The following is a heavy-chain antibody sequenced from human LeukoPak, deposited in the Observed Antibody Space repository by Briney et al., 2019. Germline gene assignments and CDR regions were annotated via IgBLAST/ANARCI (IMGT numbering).Heavy chain of an antibody. V-gene: IGHV4-61*02. CDR1: GGSISSGSYY. Sequence: SQTLSLTCTVSGGSISSGSYYWSWIRQPAGKGLEWIGRIYTSGSTNYNPSLKSRVTISVDTSKNQFSLKLSSVTAADTAVYYCARDPARLGWFDPWGQGTLVTVSS. D-gene: IGHD3-16*01. CDR2: IYTSGST. J-gene: IGHJ5*02. CDR3: ARDPARLGWFDP.